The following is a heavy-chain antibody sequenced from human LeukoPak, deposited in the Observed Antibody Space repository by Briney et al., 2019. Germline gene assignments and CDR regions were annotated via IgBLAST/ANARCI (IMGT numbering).Heavy chain of an antibody. Sequence: PSETLSLTCTVSGGSISSYYWSWIRQPVGKGLEWIGRIYTSGSTNYNPSLKSRVTMSVDTSKNQFSLKLSSVTAADTAVYYCARVGGLESQQLTLDNWFDPWGQGTLVTVSS. D-gene: IGHD6-13*01. CDR3: ARVGGLESQQLTLDNWFDP. J-gene: IGHJ5*02. V-gene: IGHV4-4*07. CDR2: IYTSGST. CDR1: GGSISSYY.